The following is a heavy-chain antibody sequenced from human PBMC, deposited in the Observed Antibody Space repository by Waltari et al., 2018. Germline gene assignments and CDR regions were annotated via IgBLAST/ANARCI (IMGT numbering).Heavy chain of an antibody. V-gene: IGHV1-2*02. Sequence: QVQLVQSGAEVKKPGASVKVPCKASGYSFTGYYMHWVRQAPGQGLEWMGWINPNSGDTNYAQKFQGRVTMTRDTSISTAYMDLSRLTSDDTAVYYCARDLVGSGLNWGQGTLVTVSS. CDR2: INPNSGDT. J-gene: IGHJ4*02. D-gene: IGHD1-26*01. CDR1: GYSFTGYY. CDR3: ARDLVGSGLN.